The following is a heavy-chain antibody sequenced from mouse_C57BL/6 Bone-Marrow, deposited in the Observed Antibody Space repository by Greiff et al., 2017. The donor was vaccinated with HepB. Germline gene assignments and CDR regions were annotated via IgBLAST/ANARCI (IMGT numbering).Heavy chain of an antibody. CDR2: IDPEDGET. J-gene: IGHJ4*01. V-gene: IGHV14-2*01. CDR3: ATYGNLYYYAMDY. CDR1: GFNIKDYY. Sequence: DVKLVESGAELVKPGASVKLSCTASGFNIKDYYMHWVKQRTEQGLEWIGRIDPEDGETKYAPKFQGKATITADTSSNTAYLQLSSRTSEDTAVYYCATYGNLYYYAMDYWGQGTSVTVSS. D-gene: IGHD2-1*01.